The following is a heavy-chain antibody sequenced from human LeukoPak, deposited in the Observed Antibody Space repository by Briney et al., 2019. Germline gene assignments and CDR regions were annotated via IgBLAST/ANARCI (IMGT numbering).Heavy chain of an antibody. V-gene: IGHV1-18*04. J-gene: IGHJ4*02. CDR3: ARAPRLLWFGELPRDY. CDR2: ISAYNGNT. Sequence: ASVKVSCKASGYTFTSYGISWVRQAPGRGLEWMGWISAYNGNTNYAQKLRGRVTMTTDTSTSTAYMELRSLRSDDTAVYYCARAPRLLWFGELPRDYWGQGTLVTVSS. D-gene: IGHD3-10*01. CDR1: GYTFTSYG.